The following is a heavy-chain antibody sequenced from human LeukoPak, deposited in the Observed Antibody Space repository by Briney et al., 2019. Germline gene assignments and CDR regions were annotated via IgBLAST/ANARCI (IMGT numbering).Heavy chain of an antibody. J-gene: IGHJ3*02. CDR2: IYHSGST. Sequence: SQTLSLTCAVSGGSISSGGYSWSWIRQPPGKGLEWIGYIYHSGSTYYNPSLKSRVTISVDRSKNQFSLKLSSVTAADTAVYYCARERGYYYDSSDAFDIWGQGTMVTVSS. CDR3: ARERGYYYDSSDAFDI. CDR1: GGSISSGGYS. D-gene: IGHD3-22*01. V-gene: IGHV4-30-2*01.